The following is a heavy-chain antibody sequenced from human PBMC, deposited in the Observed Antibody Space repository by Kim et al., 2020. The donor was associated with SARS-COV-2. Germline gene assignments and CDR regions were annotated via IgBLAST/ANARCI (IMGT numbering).Heavy chain of an antibody. CDR2: ISSSSSCI. Sequence: FPVSSYSMDRVRQAPGKGLEWVSSISSSSSCIYYADSVKGRFTISRDNAKNSLYLQRNSLRAEDTAVYYCARAPEYSSIPYYFDYWGQGTLAT. V-gene: IGHV3-21*01. CDR1: FPVSSYS. D-gene: IGHD6-6*01. J-gene: IGHJ4*02. CDR3: ARAPEYSSIPYYFDY.